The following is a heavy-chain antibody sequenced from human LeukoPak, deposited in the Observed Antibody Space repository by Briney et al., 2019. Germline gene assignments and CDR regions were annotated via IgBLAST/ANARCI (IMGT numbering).Heavy chain of an antibody. V-gene: IGHV1-46*01. Sequence: ASVKVSCKASGHTFTSYYMHWVRQAPGQGLEWMGIINPSGGSTSYAQKFQGRVTMTRDTSTSTVYMELSSLRSDDTAVYYCARDYSSSWYYLSYYFDYWGQGTLVTVSS. CDR1: GHTFTSYY. CDR2: INPSGGST. CDR3: ARDYSSSWYYLSYYFDY. J-gene: IGHJ4*02. D-gene: IGHD6-13*01.